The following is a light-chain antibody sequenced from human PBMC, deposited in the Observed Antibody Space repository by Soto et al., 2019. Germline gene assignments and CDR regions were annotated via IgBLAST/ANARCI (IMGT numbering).Light chain of an antibody. V-gene: IGLV2-14*03. CDR1: SSDVGAYNY. CDR2: DVN. J-gene: IGLJ1*01. CDR3: CSYTTSSTYV. Sequence: SVLTQPASVSGSPGHSIAISCTGTSSDVGAYNYVSWYQQHPGKAPKLMIYDVNNRPSGVSNRFSGSKSGNTASLTISGLQAEDEADYYCCSYTTSSTYVFGTGTKVTVL.